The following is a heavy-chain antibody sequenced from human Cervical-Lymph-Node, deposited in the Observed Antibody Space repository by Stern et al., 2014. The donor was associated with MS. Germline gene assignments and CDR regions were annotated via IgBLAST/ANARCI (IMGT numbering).Heavy chain of an antibody. V-gene: IGHV1-69*18. CDR1: GGAFSDFA. CDR2: IITLFHSA. CDR3: ARDKVTGGAYWYFDL. Sequence: QVQLVPSGAEVKKPGSSVNVSCKASGGAFSDFAISWVRQAPGQGLEWMGTIITLFHSARYAQKFQGRVTITADESTSTAYIHLSSLSSDDTAVYYCARDKVTGGAYWYFDLWGRGTLVTVSS. D-gene: IGHD2-21*02. J-gene: IGHJ2*01.